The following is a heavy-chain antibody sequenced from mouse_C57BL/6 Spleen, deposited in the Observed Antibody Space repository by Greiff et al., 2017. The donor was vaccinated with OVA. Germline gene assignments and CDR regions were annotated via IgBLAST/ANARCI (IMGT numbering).Heavy chain of an antibody. J-gene: IGHJ2*01. V-gene: IGHV5-17*01. CDR3: AREELTGVDY. CDR1: GFTFSDYG. D-gene: IGHD4-1*01. CDR2: ISSGSSTI. Sequence: EVMLVESGGGLVKPGGSLKLSCAASGFTFSDYGMHWVRQAPEKGLEWVAYISSGSSTIYYADTVKGRFTISRDNAKNTLFLQMTSLRSEDTAMYYCAREELTGVDYWGQGTTRTVSS.